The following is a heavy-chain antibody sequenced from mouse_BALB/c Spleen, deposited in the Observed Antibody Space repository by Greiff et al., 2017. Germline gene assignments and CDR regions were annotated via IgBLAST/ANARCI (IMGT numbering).Heavy chain of an antibody. CDR3: AREGYYGSSYYFDY. V-gene: IGHV3-2*02. J-gene: IGHJ2*01. CDR1: GYSITSDYA. Sequence: VQLKESGPGLVKPSQSLSLTCTVTGYSITSDYAWNWIRQFPGNKLEWMGYISYSGSTSYNPSLKSRISITRDTSKNQFFLQLNSVTTEDTATYYCAREGYYGSSYYFDYWGQGTTLTVSS. CDR2: ISYSGST. D-gene: IGHD1-1*01.